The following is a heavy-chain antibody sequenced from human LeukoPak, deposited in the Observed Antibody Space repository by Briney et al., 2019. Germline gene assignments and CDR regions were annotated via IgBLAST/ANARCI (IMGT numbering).Heavy chain of an antibody. CDR1: GGSFSGYY. J-gene: IGHJ6*02. CDR3: ARQAYYDFWSGYYKYYYYGMDV. Sequence: PSETLSLTCAVYGGSFSGYYWSLIRQSPGKGLEWIGEINHSGSTNYNPSLKSRVTISVDTSKNQFSLKLSSVTAADTAVYYCARQAYYDFWSGYYKYYYYGMDVWGQGTTVTVSS. CDR2: INHSGST. D-gene: IGHD3-3*01. V-gene: IGHV4-34*01.